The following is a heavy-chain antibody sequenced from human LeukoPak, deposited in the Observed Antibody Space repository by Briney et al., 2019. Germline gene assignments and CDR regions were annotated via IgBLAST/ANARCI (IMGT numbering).Heavy chain of an antibody. J-gene: IGHJ5*02. D-gene: IGHD3-22*01. V-gene: IGHV3-20*04. CDR2: INWNGGST. CDR1: GFTFDDYG. CDR3: ARTYYDSSGYYNH. Sequence: PGGSLRLSCAASGFTFDDYGMSWVRQAPGKGLGGVSGINWNGGSTGYADSVKGRFTISRDNAKNSLYLQMNSLRAEDTALYYCARTYYDSSGYYNHWGQGTLVTVSS.